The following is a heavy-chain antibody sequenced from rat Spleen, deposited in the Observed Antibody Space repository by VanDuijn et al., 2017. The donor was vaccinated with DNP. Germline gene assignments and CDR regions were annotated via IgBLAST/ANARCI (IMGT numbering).Heavy chain of an antibody. Sequence: EVQLVESGGGLVQPGRSVKLSCAASGFTFSNYDMAWVRQAPKKGLEWVASISYEGSSTYYRDSVKGRFTISRDNAKSSLYLQMDSLRSEDTATYYCAIANGNYWGQGVMVTVSS. CDR2: ISYEGSST. J-gene: IGHJ2*01. D-gene: IGHD4-1*01. CDR3: AIANGNY. V-gene: IGHV5-7*01. CDR1: GFTFSNYD.